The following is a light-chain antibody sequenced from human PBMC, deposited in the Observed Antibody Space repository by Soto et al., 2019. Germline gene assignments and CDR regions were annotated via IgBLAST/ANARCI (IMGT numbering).Light chain of an antibody. Sequence: EIVLTQSPGTLSLSPGERATLSCRASQSVSSSYLAWYQQKPGQAPRLLIYGASSRATGIPDRFSGSGSGTDFPLTISRLEPEDFAVYYCQQYGSSVKAFGQGTKVEIK. CDR2: GAS. V-gene: IGKV3-20*01. CDR1: QSVSSSY. J-gene: IGKJ1*01. CDR3: QQYGSSVKA.